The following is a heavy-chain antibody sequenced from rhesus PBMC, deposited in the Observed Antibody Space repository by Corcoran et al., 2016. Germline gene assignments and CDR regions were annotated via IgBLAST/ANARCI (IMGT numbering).Heavy chain of an antibody. D-gene: IGHD6-43*01. CDR2: IYGSGSST. J-gene: IGHJ4*01. CDR1: GGSISSSY. V-gene: IGHV4-169*01. Sequence: QLQLQESGPGLVKPSETLSVTCAVSGGSISSSYWSWIRQGPGKGLEWIGYIYGSGSSTNYNPTLKSRVTLSVDTSKNQLSMKLSAVTTADTAVYYCARSSGYSSSYTFDYWGQGVLVTVSS. CDR3: ARSSGYSSSYTFDY.